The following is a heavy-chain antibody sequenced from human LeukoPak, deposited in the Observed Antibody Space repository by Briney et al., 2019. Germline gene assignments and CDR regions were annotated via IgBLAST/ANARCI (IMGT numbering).Heavy chain of an antibody. J-gene: IGHJ6*02. CDR3: ASSKGSGIVPAAIKPLKGYYYYYGMDV. V-gene: IGHV1-69*04. Sequence: SVNVSCKASGGTFSSYAISWVRQAPGQGLEWMGRIIPILGIANYAQKFQGRVTITADKSTSTAYMELSSLRSEDTAVYYCASSKGSGIVPAAIKPLKGYYYYYGMDVWGQGTTVTVSS. CDR2: IIPILGIA. D-gene: IGHD2-2*01. CDR1: GGTFSSYA.